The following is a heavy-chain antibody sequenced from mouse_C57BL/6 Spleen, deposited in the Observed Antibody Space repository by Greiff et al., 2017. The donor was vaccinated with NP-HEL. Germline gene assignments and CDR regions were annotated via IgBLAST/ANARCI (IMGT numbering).Heavy chain of an antibody. V-gene: IGHV1-22*01. CDR2: INPNNGGT. CDR3: AHISFITTVGD. D-gene: IGHD1-1*01. J-gene: IGHJ2*01. CDR1: GYTFTDYN. Sequence: EVQLQQSGPELVTPGASVKMSCKASGYTFTDYNMHWVKQSHGKSLEWVGYINPNNGGTSYNQKFKGKATLTVNKSSSTAYMELRSHTSEDSADYYCAHISFITTVGDWGQGTTLTVS.